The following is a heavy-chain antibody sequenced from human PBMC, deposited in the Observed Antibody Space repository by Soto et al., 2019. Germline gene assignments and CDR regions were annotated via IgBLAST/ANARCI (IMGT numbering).Heavy chain of an antibody. J-gene: IGHJ6*03. V-gene: IGHV4-39*01. D-gene: IGHD2-15*01. Sequence: QLQLQESGPGLVKPSETLPLTCTVSSGSISSSSQYWGWIRQPPGKGLEWIGSVYYSGNTYFIPSLKSRVTISVDTSKNQFSLYLSSVTAADTAVYYCASLRRGNRWYGYMDVWGKGTTVTVSS. CDR1: SGSISSSSQY. CDR3: ASLRRGNRWYGYMDV. CDR2: VYYSGNT.